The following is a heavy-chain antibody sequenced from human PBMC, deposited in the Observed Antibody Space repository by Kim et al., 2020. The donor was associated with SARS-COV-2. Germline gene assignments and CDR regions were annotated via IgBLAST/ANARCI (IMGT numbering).Heavy chain of an antibody. D-gene: IGHD3-22*01. CDR1: GDSVSSNSGS. Sequence: SQTLSLTCAISGDSVSSNSGSWNWIRLSPSRGLEWLWRTYYRSRWFNDFGVSVKSRVTINPDTSKNQFSLQLNSVTPEDTGVYYCAVGIHYDLDVWVQGT. J-gene: IGHJ6*02. CDR3: AVGIHYDLDV. V-gene: IGHV6-1*01. CDR2: TYYRSRWFN.